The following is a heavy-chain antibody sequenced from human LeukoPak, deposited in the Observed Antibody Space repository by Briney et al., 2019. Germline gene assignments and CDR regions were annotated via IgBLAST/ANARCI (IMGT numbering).Heavy chain of an antibody. CDR3: AKDHYDRSGYYQFDY. V-gene: IGHV3-30*18. D-gene: IGHD3-22*01. J-gene: IGHJ4*02. CDR2: ISYDGSNK. Sequence: GGSLRLSCAASGFTFSCYVMHWVRQAPGKRLEWVAVISYDGSNKYYADSVKGRFTISRDNSKNTMYLQMNSLGAEDTAVYYCAKDHYDRSGYYQFDYWGQGTLVTVSP. CDR1: GFTFSCYV.